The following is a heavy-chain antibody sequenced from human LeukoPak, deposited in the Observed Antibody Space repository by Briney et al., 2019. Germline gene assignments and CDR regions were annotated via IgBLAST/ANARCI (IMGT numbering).Heavy chain of an antibody. V-gene: IGHV4-59*12. J-gene: IGHJ4*02. CDR1: GGSISSYY. Sequence: KPSETLSLTCTVSGGSISSYYWSWIRQPPGKGLEWIGYIYYSGSANYNPSLKSRVTISVDTSKNQFSLKLSSVTAADTAVYYCARGPYYYDSSGYYFSRKTFDYWGQGTLVTVSS. CDR3: ARGPYYYDSSGYYFSRKTFDY. D-gene: IGHD3-22*01. CDR2: IYYSGSA.